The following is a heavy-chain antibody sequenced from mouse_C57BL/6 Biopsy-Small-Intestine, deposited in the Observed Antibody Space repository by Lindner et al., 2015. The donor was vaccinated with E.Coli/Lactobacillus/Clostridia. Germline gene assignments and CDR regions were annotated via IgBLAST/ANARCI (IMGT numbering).Heavy chain of an antibody. Sequence: VQLQESGAELARPGASVKLSCKASGYTFTSYGISWVRQRSGQGLEWIGDIYPRSGNTYYNEKFNGKATLTADKSSSTAYMQLSSLTSEDSAVYYCATYDGYWAWFAYWGQGTLVTVSA. CDR3: ATYDGYWAWFAY. J-gene: IGHJ3*01. CDR2: IYPRSGNT. D-gene: IGHD2-3*01. CDR1: GYTFTSYG. V-gene: IGHV1-81*01.